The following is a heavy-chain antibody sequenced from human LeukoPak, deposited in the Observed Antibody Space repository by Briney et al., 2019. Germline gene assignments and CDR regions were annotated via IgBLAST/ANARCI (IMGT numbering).Heavy chain of an antibody. V-gene: IGHV1-2*02. J-gene: IGHJ4*02. CDR1: GYTFTDYL. Sequence: ASVKVSCKASGYTFTDYLMHWVRQAPGQGLEWMGWINPNSGGTSSAQKFRGRVTMTRDTSISTAYMELSTLRSDDTAVYYCARDRNGDGFAYFDYWGQGTLVTVSS. CDR2: INPNSGGT. CDR3: ARDRNGDGFAYFDY. D-gene: IGHD5-24*01.